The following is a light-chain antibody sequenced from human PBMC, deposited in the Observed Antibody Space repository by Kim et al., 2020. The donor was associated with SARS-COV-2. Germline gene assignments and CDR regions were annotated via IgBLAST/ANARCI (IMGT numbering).Light chain of an antibody. CDR2: LTS. J-gene: IGKJ1*01. CDR1: LTVKNF. Sequence: DIQMTQSPSSLSASVGDRVTITCRASLTVKNFLNWYQQTPGKAPKLLIYLTSTLQSGVPSRFSGSSSGTSFTLTISSLEPEDFATYYCQQTYTTPWTFGQGTKVDIK. CDR3: QQTYTTPWT. V-gene: IGKV1-39*01.